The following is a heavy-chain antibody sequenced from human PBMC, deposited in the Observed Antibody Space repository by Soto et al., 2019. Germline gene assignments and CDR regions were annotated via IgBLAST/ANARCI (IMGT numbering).Heavy chain of an antibody. V-gene: IGHV3-23*01. J-gene: IGHJ5*02. CDR3: AKDRAAVAPRVRFDP. CDR2: ISGSGDNP. Sequence: GGSLRLSCAASGFTFSGFTFSSYAMSWVRQAPGKGLEWVSSISGSGDNPYYADSVKGRFTISRDNSKNTLSLQMNSLRADDTAVYYCAKDRAAVAPRVRFDPWGQGTLVTVSS. D-gene: IGHD6-19*01. CDR1: GFTFSGFTFSSYA.